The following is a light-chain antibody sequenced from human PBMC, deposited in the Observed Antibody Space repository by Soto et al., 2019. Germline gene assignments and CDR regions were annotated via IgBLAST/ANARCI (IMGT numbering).Light chain of an antibody. CDR3: QHYGGSFI. CDR2: NTS. Sequence: EIVLTQSPGTLSLSPGEGATVSCRVSQSINSKSLVWYQRKFGQAPRLLIYNTSTRATGIPDRFSGSGSGTDFTLSISGLEPEDCAVYYCQHYGGSFIFGPGTKVDFK. CDR1: QSINSKS. J-gene: IGKJ3*01. V-gene: IGKV3-20*01.